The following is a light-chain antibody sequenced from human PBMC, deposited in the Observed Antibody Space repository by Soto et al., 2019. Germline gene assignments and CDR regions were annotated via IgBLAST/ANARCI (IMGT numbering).Light chain of an antibody. Sequence: NFMLTQPHSVSESPGKTVTISCTRSSGSIASYYVQWYQQRPGSAPTTVIYEDKQRPSGVPDRFSGSIDSSSNSASLTISGLKNEDEADYYCQSYDSSSHVFGTGTKVTVL. CDR2: EDK. CDR1: SGSIASYY. CDR3: QSYDSSSHV. J-gene: IGLJ1*01. V-gene: IGLV6-57*04.